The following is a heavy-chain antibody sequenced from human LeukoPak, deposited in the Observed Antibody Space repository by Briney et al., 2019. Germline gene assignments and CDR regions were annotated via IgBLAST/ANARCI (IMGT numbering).Heavy chain of an antibody. V-gene: IGHV4-31*03. CDR1: GGSISSGGYY. D-gene: IGHD5-12*01. Sequence: SQTLSLTCTVSGGSISSGGYYWSWIRQHPGKGLEWIGYIYCSGSTYYNPSLKSRVTISVDTSKNQFSLKLSSVTAADTAVYYCARGVDIVATTHFDYWGQGTQVTVSS. CDR3: ARGVDIVATTHFDY. J-gene: IGHJ4*02. CDR2: IYCSGST.